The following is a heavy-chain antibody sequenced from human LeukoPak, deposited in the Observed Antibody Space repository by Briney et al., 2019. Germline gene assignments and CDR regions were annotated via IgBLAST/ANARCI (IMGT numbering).Heavy chain of an antibody. J-gene: IGHJ4*02. CDR1: GFTFSSYA. CDR3: ATVGTYAIVADYSPHLDY. V-gene: IGHV3-23*01. CDR2: ISGSGGST. Sequence: GGSLRLSCAASGFTFSSYAMSWVRQAPGKGLEWVSAISGSGGSTYYADSVKGRFTISRDNSKNTLYLQMNSLRAEDTAVYYCATVGTYAIVADYSPHLDYWGQGTLVTVSS. D-gene: IGHD2-21*01.